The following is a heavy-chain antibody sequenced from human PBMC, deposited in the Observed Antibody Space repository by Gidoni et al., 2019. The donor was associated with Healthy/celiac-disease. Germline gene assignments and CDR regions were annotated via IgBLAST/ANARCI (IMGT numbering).Heavy chain of an antibody. CDR3: ARGSYYETPKKHYYYYGMDV. D-gene: IGHD3-3*01. Sequence: QVQLVESGGGVVQPGWSLRLSCAASGFTFSSYGMHWVRQAPAKGLEWVAVRWYDGSNKYYADSVKGRFTISRDNSKNTLYLQMNSLRAEDTAVYYCARGSYYETPKKHYYYYGMDVWGQGTTVTVSS. CDR2: RWYDGSNK. CDR1: GFTFSSYG. J-gene: IGHJ6*02. V-gene: IGHV3-33*01.